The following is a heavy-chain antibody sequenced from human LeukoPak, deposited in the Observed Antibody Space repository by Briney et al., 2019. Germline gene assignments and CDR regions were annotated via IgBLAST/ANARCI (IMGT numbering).Heavy chain of an antibody. V-gene: IGHV4-34*01. CDR1: GGSFSGYY. Sequence: SETLSLTCAVYGGSFSGYYWSWIRQPPGKGLEWIGEINHSGSTNYNPSLKSRVTISVDTSKNQFSLKLSSVTAADTAVYYCARQLLKSGSLIQGSTYYFDYWGQGTLVTVSS. CDR3: ARQLLKSGSLIQGSTYYFDY. CDR2: INHSGST. J-gene: IGHJ4*02. D-gene: IGHD1-26*01.